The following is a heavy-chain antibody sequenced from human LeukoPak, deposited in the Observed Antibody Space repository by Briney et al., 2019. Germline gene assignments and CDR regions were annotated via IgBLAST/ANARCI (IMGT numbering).Heavy chain of an antibody. CDR3: ARGGRKPHYYYMDV. Sequence: PGGSLRLSCAATGFTFSSYRMNWVRQAPGKGLEWVAYNSSSSSSYIYYADSVKGRFTISRDNAKNSLYLQMNSLRAEDTAVYYCARGGRKPHYYYMDVWGKGTTVTVSS. V-gene: IGHV3-21*05. CDR1: GFTFSSYR. J-gene: IGHJ6*03. D-gene: IGHD1-14*01. CDR2: NSSSSSSYI.